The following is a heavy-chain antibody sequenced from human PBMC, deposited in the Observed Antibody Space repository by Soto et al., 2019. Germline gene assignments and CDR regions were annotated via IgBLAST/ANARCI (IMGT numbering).Heavy chain of an antibody. CDR1: GYTFTGYY. Sequence: QVPLVQSGAEVKKPGASVKVSCKASGYTFTGYYMHWVRQAPGQGLEWMGWINPNSGDTNYAQKFQGWVTMTRDTVVSTIYMELSRLRSNETDVYYCARGEIFRKEGYYYYGMDVWGQGNTVTVSS. V-gene: IGHV1-2*04. D-gene: IGHD3-10*01. CDR2: INPNSGDT. CDR3: ARGEIFRKEGYYYYGMDV. J-gene: IGHJ6*02.